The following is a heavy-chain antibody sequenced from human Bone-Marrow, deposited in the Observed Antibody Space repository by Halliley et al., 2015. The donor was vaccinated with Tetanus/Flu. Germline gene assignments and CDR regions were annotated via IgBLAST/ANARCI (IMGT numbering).Heavy chain of an antibody. CDR2: VYYSGAT. J-gene: IGHJ5*02. V-gene: IGHV4-59*01. CDR3: ARTPAGRTTFFFPDWFDP. Sequence: TLSLTCTVSGGSIRRFYWSWIRQSPGKGLEWIGYVYYSGATNYNPSLKSRVTISLDTSNNQFSLRLHSVTAADTAVYYCARTPAGRTTFFFPDWFDPWGQGTLVTVSS. D-gene: IGHD1-26*01. CDR1: GGSIRRFY.